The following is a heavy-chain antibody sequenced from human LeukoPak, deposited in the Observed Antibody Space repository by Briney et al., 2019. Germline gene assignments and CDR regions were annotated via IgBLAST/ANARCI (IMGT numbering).Heavy chain of an antibody. CDR3: ARGRGSSWYGDWFDP. J-gene: IGHJ5*02. CDR2: INHSGST. D-gene: IGHD6-13*01. Sequence: SETLSLTCAVYGGSFSGYYWSWIRQPPGKGLXXXXEINHSGSTNYNPSLKSRVTISVDTSKNQFSLKLSSVTAADTAVYYCARGRGSSWYGDWFDPWGQGTLVTVSS. V-gene: IGHV4-34*01. CDR1: GGSFSGYY.